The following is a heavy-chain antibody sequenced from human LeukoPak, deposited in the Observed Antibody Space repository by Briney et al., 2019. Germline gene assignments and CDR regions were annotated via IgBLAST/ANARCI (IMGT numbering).Heavy chain of an antibody. V-gene: IGHV4-59*01. CDR3: ASGSYDSSGRPL. Sequence: SETLSLTCTVSGGSISSYYWSWIRQPPGKGLEWIGYIYCSGSTNYNPSLKSRVTISVDTSKNQFSLKLSSVTAADTAVYYCASGSYDSSGRPLWGQGTLVTVSS. CDR2: IYCSGST. D-gene: IGHD3-22*01. CDR1: GGSISSYY. J-gene: IGHJ4*02.